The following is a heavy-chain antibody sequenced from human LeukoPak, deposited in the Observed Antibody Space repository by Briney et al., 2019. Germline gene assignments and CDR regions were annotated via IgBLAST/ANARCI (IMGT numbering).Heavy chain of an antibody. CDR2: ISGSGGST. CDR3: AKDRVDYGDFDY. J-gene: IGHJ4*02. Sequence: GGSLRLSCAASGFTFSSDAMSCVRQAPGKGLEWVSAISGSGGSTYYADSVKGRFTISRDNSKNTLYLQMNSLRAEDTAVYYCAKDRVDYGDFDYWGQGTLVTVSS. CDR1: GFTFSSDA. V-gene: IGHV3-23*01. D-gene: IGHD4-17*01.